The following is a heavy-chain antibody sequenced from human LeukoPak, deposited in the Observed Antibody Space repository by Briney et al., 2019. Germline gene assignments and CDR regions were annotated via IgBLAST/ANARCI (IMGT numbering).Heavy chain of an antibody. J-gene: IGHJ6*02. CDR3: AKGGRAAADHYYYGMDV. D-gene: IGHD6-13*01. CDR1: GFTFSSYA. V-gene: IGHV3-23*01. Sequence: GGSLRLSCAASGFTFSSYAMSWVRQAPGKGLEWVSAISGSGGSTYYADSVKGRFTISRDNSKNTLYLQMNSLRAEDTAVYYCAKGGRAAADHYYYGMDVWGQGTTVIVSS. CDR2: ISGSGGST.